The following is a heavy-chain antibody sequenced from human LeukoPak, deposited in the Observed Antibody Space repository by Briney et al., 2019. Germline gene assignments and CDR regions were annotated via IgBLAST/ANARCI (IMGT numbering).Heavy chain of an antibody. CDR2: IYYSGST. CDR3: ARPKLGYCSSTSCYGIFVPFDY. J-gene: IGHJ4*02. V-gene: IGHV4-39*01. D-gene: IGHD2-2*01. Sequence: SSETLSLTCTVSGGSISSSSYYWGWIRQPPGKGLEWIGSIYYSGSTYYNPSLKSRVTISVDTSKNQFSLKLSSVTAADTAVYYCARPKLGYCSSTSCYGIFVPFDYWGQRTLVTVSS. CDR1: GGSISSSSYY.